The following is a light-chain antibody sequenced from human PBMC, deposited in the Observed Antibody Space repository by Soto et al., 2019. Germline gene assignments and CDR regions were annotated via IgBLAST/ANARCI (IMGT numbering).Light chain of an antibody. Sequence: DIQMTQSPSSLSASVGGRVTITCRASQTIGTSLNWYHQKPGKAPNLLIYDASSLQSGVPSRVSGSVSGTDFTLTISILQPEDFSTYYCQQSYTPPYAFGQGTKLEIK. J-gene: IGKJ2*01. V-gene: IGKV1-39*01. CDR1: QTIGTS. CDR3: QQSYTPPYA. CDR2: DAS.